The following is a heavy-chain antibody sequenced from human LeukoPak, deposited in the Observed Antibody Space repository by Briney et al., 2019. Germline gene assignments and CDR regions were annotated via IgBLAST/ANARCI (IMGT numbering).Heavy chain of an antibody. J-gene: IGHJ4*02. CDR2: IYYSGST. CDR1: GGSISSSSYY. Sequence: PSETLSLTCTVSGGSISSSSYYWGWIRQPPGKGLEWIGSIYYSGSTYYNPSLKSRVTISVDTSKNQSSLKLSSVTAAGTAVYYCARQYYGILTGYYTDYYFDYWGQGTLVTVSS. V-gene: IGHV4-39*01. CDR3: ARQYYGILTGYYTDYYFDY. D-gene: IGHD3-9*01.